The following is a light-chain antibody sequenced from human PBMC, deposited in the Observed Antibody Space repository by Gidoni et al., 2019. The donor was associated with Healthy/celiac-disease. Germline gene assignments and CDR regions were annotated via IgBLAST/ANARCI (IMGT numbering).Light chain of an antibody. CDR3: QQRSNWPVT. CDR2: VAS. Sequence: EIVLTQSPATLSLSPGERATLSCRASQSVSSYLAWYQQKPGQAPRLLIYVASNRATGIPARFSGSGSGTDFTLTISSLEPEDFAVYYCQQRSNWPVTFXGXTKVEIK. J-gene: IGKJ4*01. V-gene: IGKV3-11*01. CDR1: QSVSSY.